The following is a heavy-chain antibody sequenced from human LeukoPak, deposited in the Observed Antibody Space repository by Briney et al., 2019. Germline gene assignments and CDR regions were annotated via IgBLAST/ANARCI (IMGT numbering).Heavy chain of an antibody. J-gene: IGHJ4*02. V-gene: IGHV4-4*07. Sequence: SETLSLTCTVSGGSISSYYWSWIRQPAGKGLEWIGRIYTSGSTNYNPSLKSRVTISVDKATNQFYLKLSSVTDADMAVYYCARVYPTYSSGWFFAYWGQGTLVTVSS. CDR2: IYTSGST. CDR3: ARVYPTYSSGWFFAY. CDR1: GGSISSYY. D-gene: IGHD6-19*01.